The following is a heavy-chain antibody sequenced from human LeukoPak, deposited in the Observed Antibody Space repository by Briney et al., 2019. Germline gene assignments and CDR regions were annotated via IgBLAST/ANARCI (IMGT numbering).Heavy chain of an antibody. Sequence: TGGCLRLSCAVSGFTFSGFWMSWSRQAPGKGLEWVASINSDGSEGYYADVVKGRFTISRDNAKNSLYLQINSLRAEDTAVYYCARSSYSSSSSVWGQGTMVTVSS. D-gene: IGHD6-6*01. CDR1: GFTFSGFW. J-gene: IGHJ3*01. CDR3: ARSSYSSSSSV. V-gene: IGHV3-7*03. CDR2: INSDGSEG.